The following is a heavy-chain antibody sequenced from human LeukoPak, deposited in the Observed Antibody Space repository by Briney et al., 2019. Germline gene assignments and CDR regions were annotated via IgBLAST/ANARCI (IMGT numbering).Heavy chain of an antibody. V-gene: IGHV3-23*01. CDR3: ASANPVVAATRFWDFNSDPEYFQH. J-gene: IGHJ1*01. CDR2: ISGSGGST. CDR1: GFTFSSYS. Sequence: PGGSLRLSCAASGFTFSSYSMNWVRQAPGKGLEWVSAISGSGGSTYYADSVKGRFTISRDNSKNTLYLQMNSLRAEDTAVYYCASANPVVAATRFWDFNSDPEYFQHWGQGTLVTVSS. D-gene: IGHD2-15*01.